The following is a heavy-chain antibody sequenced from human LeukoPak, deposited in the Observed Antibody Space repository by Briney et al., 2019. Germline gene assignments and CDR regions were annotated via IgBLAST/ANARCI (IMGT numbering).Heavy chain of an antibody. CDR3: ARESYYDFWSSFQNFDY. V-gene: IGHV1-18*01. CDR2: ISAYNGNT. D-gene: IGHD3-3*01. CDR1: GYTFTSYG. Sequence: ASVKVSCKASGYTFTSYGISWVRQAPGQGLEWMGWISAYNGNTNYAQKLQGRVTMTTDTSTSTAYMELRSLRSDDTAVYYCARESYYDFWSSFQNFDYWGQGTLVTVSS. J-gene: IGHJ4*02.